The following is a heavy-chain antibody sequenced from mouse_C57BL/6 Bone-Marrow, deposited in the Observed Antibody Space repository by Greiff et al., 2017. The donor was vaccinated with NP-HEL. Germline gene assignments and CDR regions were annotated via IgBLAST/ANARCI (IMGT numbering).Heavy chain of an antibody. CDR2: ISYDGSN. CDR1: GYSITSGYY. J-gene: IGHJ4*01. V-gene: IGHV3-6*01. CDR3: ARDRSAGYYAMDY. Sequence: VQLQQSGPGLVKPSQSLSLTCSVTGYSITSGYYWNWIRQFPGNKLEWMGYISYDGSNNYNPSLKNRISITRDTSKNQFFLKLNSVTTEDTATYYCARDRSAGYYAMDYWGQGTSVTVSS. D-gene: IGHD2-14*01.